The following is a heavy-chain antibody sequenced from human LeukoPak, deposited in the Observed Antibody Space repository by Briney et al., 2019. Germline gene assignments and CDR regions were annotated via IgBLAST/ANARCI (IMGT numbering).Heavy chain of an antibody. CDR2: IYYSGST. CDR1: GGSISSSSYY. V-gene: IGHV4-39*01. D-gene: IGHD2-2*01. Sequence: SETLSLTCTVSGGSISSSSYYWGWIRQPPGKGLEWIVSIYYSGSTYYNPSLKSRVTISVDTPKNQFSLKLSSVTAADTAVYYCARAVPAAPVDIWGQGTMVTVSS. J-gene: IGHJ3*02. CDR3: ARAVPAAPVDI.